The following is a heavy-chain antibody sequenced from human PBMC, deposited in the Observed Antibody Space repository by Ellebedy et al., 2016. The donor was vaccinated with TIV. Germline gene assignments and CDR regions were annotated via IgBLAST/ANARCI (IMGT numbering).Heavy chain of an antibody. Sequence: MPSETLSLTCTVSGGSISSSSYYWGWIRQPPGKGLEWIGSIYYSGSTYYNPSLKSRVTISVDTSKNQFSLKLSSVTAADTAVYYCARASYDGSVFYGMDVWGQGTTVTVSS. V-gene: IGHV4-39*07. CDR2: IYYSGST. D-gene: IGHD3-10*01. CDR1: GGSISSSSYY. CDR3: ARASYDGSVFYGMDV. J-gene: IGHJ6*02.